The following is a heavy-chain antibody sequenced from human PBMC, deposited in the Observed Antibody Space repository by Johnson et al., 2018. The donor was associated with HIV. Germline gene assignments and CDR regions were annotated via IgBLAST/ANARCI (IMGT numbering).Heavy chain of an antibody. CDR1: GFTFSSYV. CDR3: AKVSSSSTWAHDPFDV. J-gene: IGHJ3*01. Sequence: QMQLVESGGGVVQPGRSLRLSCAASGFTFSSYVMHWVRQAPGKGLEWVAVISYDGSNKYYADSVKGRFTISRDNAKNSLYLQMNSLRVEDTALYYCAKVSSSSTWAHDPFDVWGQGTMVTVSS. D-gene: IGHD6-6*01. CDR2: ISYDGSNK. V-gene: IGHV3-30-3*01.